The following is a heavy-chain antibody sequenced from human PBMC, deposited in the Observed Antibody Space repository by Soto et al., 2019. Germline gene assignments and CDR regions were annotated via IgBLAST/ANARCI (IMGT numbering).Heavy chain of an antibody. J-gene: IGHJ4*02. V-gene: IGHV5-51*01. D-gene: IGHD3-3*01. CDR1: GYSFPNHW. CDR2: IYPGDSDM. Sequence: GESLKISCEGVGYSFPNHWIAWVRQRPDKVLEWMGTIYPGDSDMRYSPSFRGQVTISVDKSINTAYLQWDSLKASDTAKYYCARLSGEFWSGLDDWGQGXLVTVHS. CDR3: ARLSGEFWSGLDD.